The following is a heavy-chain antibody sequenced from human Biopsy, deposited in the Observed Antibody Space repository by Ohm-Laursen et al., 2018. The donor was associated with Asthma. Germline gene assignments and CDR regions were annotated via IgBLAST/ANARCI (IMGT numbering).Heavy chain of an antibody. V-gene: IGHV1-69*13. CDR2: INSVFGTT. J-gene: IGHJ4*02. Sequence: SVKVSCNSLGGTFNTYVIGWVRQAPGEGLEWMGGINSVFGTTTYPQKFQDRVTITADDSTSTVYMELSSLRSEDTAVYYCARKAGSCISRTCYSLDFWGQGTLVTVSS. CDR3: ARKAGSCISRTCYSLDF. CDR1: GGTFNTYV. D-gene: IGHD2-2*01.